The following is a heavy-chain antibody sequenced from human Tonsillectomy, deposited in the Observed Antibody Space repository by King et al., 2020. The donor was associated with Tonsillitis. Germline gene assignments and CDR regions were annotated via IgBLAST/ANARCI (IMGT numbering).Heavy chain of an antibody. J-gene: IGHJ6*03. D-gene: IGHD2-2*01. CDR2: INPSGGST. V-gene: IGHV1-46*01. CDR1: GYTFTSYY. CDR3: ARVMGPSSSTACYDYYYYMDV. Sequence: VQLVESGAEVKKPGASVKVSCKASGYTFTSYYMHWVRQAPGQGLEWMGIINPSGGSTSYAQKFQGRVTMTRDTSTSTVYMELSSLRSEDTAVYYCARVMGPSSSTACYDYYYYMDVWGKGTTVTVSS.